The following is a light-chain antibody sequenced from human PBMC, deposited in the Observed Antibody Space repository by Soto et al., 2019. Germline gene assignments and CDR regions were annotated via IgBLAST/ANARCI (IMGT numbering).Light chain of an antibody. CDR2: DAS. Sequence: DIVMTQSPSFLSASVGERVTISCRASQYISSRLAWYQQKPGQAPKLLISDASSWPSGVPSRFSGSGSGTDFTLNISSLQADDVATYYCQQDNCYPRTFGQGTKVDIK. CDR1: QYISSR. V-gene: IGKV1-5*01. J-gene: IGKJ1*01. CDR3: QQDNCYPRT.